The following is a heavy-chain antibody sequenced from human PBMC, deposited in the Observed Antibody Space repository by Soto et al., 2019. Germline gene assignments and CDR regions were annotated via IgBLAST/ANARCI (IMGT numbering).Heavy chain of an antibody. J-gene: IGHJ4*02. CDR1: GFIFSKYS. D-gene: IGHD1-26*01. Sequence: GGSLRLSCGASGFIFSKYSMNWVRKAPGKGLEWLSYISSNSVTIYYADSVRGRFTIFRDNAKNSLYLQMNSLRDEDTAVYYCAREDILGTRSFDYWGQGALVTVSS. CDR2: ISSNSVTI. V-gene: IGHV3-48*02. CDR3: AREDILGTRSFDY.